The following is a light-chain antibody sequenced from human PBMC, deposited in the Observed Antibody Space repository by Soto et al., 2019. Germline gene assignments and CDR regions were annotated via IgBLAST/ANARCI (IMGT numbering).Light chain of an antibody. CDR3: QQYSSLPHT. Sequence: ESVLTQSPGTLSLSPGERATLSCSASQSVTNRYFARYQQRPGQAPRLLIYGISNRATGIPVRFSGSGSGTDFTLTIGRLEPEDFVVYYSQQYSSLPHTFGQGTKVEVK. CDR1: QSVTNRY. CDR2: GIS. J-gene: IGKJ2*01. V-gene: IGKV3-20*01.